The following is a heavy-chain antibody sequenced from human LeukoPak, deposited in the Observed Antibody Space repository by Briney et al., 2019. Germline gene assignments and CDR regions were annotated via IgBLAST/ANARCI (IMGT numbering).Heavy chain of an antibody. CDR3: ARDSYYYPDDSSSLAFDI. Sequence: GGSLRLSCAASGFTVSSNYMSWVRQAPGKGLEWVSVIYSGGSTYYADSVKGRFTISRNNTKNTLYLQMNSLRAEDTAVYYCARDSYYYPDDSSSLAFDIWGQGTMVTVSS. J-gene: IGHJ3*02. CDR1: GFTVSSNY. CDR2: IYSGGST. D-gene: IGHD3-22*01. V-gene: IGHV3-53*04.